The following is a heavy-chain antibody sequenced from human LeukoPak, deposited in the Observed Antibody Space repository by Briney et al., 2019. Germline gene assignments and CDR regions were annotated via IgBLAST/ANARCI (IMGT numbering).Heavy chain of an antibody. J-gene: IGHJ3*02. CDR3: ARAPTIPYCSSTSCYSRNAFDI. D-gene: IGHD2-2*02. CDR1: GGTCSSCG. Sequence: SVKVSCKASGGTCSSCGISWVRQAPGQGLEWMGRIIPIFGTANYAQKFQGRVTITTDESTSTAYMELSSLRSEDTAVYYCARAPTIPYCSSTSCYSRNAFDIWGQGTMVTVSS. CDR2: IIPIFGTA. V-gene: IGHV1-69*05.